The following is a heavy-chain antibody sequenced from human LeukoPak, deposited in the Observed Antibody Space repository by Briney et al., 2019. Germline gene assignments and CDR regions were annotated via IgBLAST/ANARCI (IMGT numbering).Heavy chain of an antibody. CDR2: ISSSSSYI. J-gene: IGHJ5*02. Sequence: GGSLRLSCAASGFTFSSYSMNWVRQAPGXXXXXVSSISSSSSYIYYADSVKGRFTISRDNAKNSLYLQMNSLRAEDTAVYYCARDPPVVPAAMWFDPWGQGTLVTVSS. V-gene: IGHV3-21*01. D-gene: IGHD2-2*01. CDR3: ARDPPVVPAAMWFDP. CDR1: GFTFSSYS.